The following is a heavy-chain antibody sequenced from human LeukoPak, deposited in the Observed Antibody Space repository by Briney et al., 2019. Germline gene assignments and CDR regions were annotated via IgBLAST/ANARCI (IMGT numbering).Heavy chain of an antibody. D-gene: IGHD6-13*01. CDR3: ARDGYSSSWYLN. Sequence: GGSLRLSCAASGFTFSSYSMNWVRQAPGKGLEWVSAISSSGSYIYYADSVKGRFTISRDNAKNTLYLQMNSLRAEDTAVYYCARDGYSSSWYLNWGQGTLVTASS. V-gene: IGHV3-21*01. CDR1: GFTFSSYS. J-gene: IGHJ4*02. CDR2: ISSSGSYI.